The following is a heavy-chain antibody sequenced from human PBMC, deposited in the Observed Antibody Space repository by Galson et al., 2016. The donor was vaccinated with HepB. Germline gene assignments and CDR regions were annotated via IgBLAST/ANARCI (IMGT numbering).Heavy chain of an antibody. CDR2: ISGDGVTT. D-gene: IGHD3-10*01. J-gene: IGHJ4*02. V-gene: IGHV3-23*01. CDR1: GFTFSTYA. Sequence: SLRLSCAASGFTFSTYAMSWVRQAPGKGPEWVSVISGDGVTTFYADSVKGRFTISRDNSKNTLYLQMNSLSAEDAATYYCAKSLWSGHYYFDYWGQGDLVPVSS. CDR3: AKSLWSGHYYFDY.